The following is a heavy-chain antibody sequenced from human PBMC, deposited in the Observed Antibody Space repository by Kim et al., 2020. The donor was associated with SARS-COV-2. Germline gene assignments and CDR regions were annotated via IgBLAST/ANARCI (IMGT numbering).Heavy chain of an antibody. D-gene: IGHD3-16*01. CDR2: INPICGST. V-gene: IGHV1-46*01. J-gene: IGHJ6*02. CDR3: ARDGITYYYYGMDV. Sequence: ASVKVSCKASGYTFTSYYMHWVRQAPGQGLEWMGIINPICGSTSYAQKFQGRVTMTRDTSTSTVYMELSSLRSEDTAVYYCARDGITYYYYGMDVWGQGTTLTVSS. CDR1: GYTFTSYY.